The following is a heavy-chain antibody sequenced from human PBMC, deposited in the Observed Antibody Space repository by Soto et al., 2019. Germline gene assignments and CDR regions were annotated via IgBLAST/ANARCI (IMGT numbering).Heavy chain of an antibody. V-gene: IGHV4-31*03. J-gene: IGHJ5*02. Sequence: QVQLQESGPGLVKPSQTLSLTCTVSGGSISSGGYYWSWIRQHPGKGLEWIGYIYYSGSTYYNPALKSRVTISVATSKNQFSLKLSSVTAADTAVYYCARKYQLHYQNWFDPWGQGTLVTVSS. CDR3: ARKYQLHYQNWFDP. CDR1: GGSISSGGYY. D-gene: IGHD2-2*01. CDR2: IYYSGST.